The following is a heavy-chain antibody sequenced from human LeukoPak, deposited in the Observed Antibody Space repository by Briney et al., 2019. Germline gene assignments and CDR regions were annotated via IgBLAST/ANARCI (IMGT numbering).Heavy chain of an antibody. CDR2: ISSSSSTI. V-gene: IGHV3-48*02. CDR3: AGDRYILTGRQFDY. CDR1: GFTFSSYS. J-gene: IGHJ4*02. D-gene: IGHD3-9*01. Sequence: PGGSLRLSCAASGFTFSSYSMNWVRQAPGKGLEWVSYISSSSSTIYYADSVKGRFTISRDNAKNSLYLQMNSLRDEDTAVYYCAGDRYILTGRQFDYWGQGTLVTVSS.